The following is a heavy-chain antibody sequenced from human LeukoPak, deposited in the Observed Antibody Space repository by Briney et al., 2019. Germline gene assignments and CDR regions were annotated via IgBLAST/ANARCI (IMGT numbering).Heavy chain of an antibody. D-gene: IGHD6-13*01. Sequence: ASVKVSCKASGYTFSGYYMHWVRQAPGQGLAWMGWFNPNSGGTEYTQKFQGRVTMTRDTSTSTAYIELSRLRSDDTAVYYCARGYPLSTTAAGTYFQHWGQGTLVTVSS. CDR3: ARGYPLSTTAAGTYFQH. V-gene: IGHV1-2*02. CDR2: FNPNSGGT. CDR1: GYTFSGYY. J-gene: IGHJ1*01.